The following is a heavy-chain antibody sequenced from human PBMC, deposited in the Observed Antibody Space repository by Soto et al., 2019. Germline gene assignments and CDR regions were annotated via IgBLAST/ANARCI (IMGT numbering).Heavy chain of an antibody. Sequence: PGGSLRLSCAASGFTFSSYAMSWVRHAPGKGLEWVSAISGSGGSTYYADSVKGRFTISRDNSKNTLYLQMNSLRAEDTAVYYCAKVLGWLQLLGYFDYWGQGTLVTVSS. CDR3: AKVLGWLQLLGYFDY. CDR1: GFTFSSYA. J-gene: IGHJ4*02. D-gene: IGHD5-12*01. CDR2: ISGSGGST. V-gene: IGHV3-23*01.